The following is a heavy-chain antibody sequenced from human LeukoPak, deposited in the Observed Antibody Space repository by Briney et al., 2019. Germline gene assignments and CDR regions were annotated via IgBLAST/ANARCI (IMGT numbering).Heavy chain of an antibody. CDR2: INPNSGGT. Sequence: ASVKVSCKASGYTFTGYYMHWVRQAPGQGLEWMGWINPNSGGTNYAQKFQGWVTMTRDTSISTAYMELSRLRSDDTAVYYCARAPLGYSGYDPTGDYWGQGTLVTVSS. CDR3: ARAPLGYSGYDPTGDY. V-gene: IGHV1-2*04. CDR1: GYTFTGYY. D-gene: IGHD5-12*01. J-gene: IGHJ4*02.